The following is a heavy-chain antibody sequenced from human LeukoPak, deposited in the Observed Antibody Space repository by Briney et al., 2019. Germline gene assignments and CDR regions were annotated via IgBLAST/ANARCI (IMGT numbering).Heavy chain of an antibody. CDR2: ISAYNGNA. V-gene: IGHV1-18*01. D-gene: IGHD1-26*01. J-gene: IGHJ4*02. CDR3: ARDRQLKIESGTFTPLDY. CDR1: GYTFSKFG. Sequence: GASVKVSCKASGYTFSKFGINWLRQAPGQGLEWMGWISAYNGNANYAQKFQGRVTMTTDTSTSTAYMDLGSLRSDDTAVYYCARDRQLKIESGTFTPLDYWGQGTLVTVSS.